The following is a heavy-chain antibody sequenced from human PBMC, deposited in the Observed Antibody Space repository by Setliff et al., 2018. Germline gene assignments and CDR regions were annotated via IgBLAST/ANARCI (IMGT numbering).Heavy chain of an antibody. CDR1: GGSISSGSNY. J-gene: IGHJ5*02. CDR2: IDPSGNT. D-gene: IGHD2-2*01. Sequence: SETLSLTCTVSGGSISSGSNYWSWIRQPAGRGLEWIGHIDPSGNTNYHPSLKSRVTISVDTSKNKFSLRLSSVTAADTAVYYCARGYCNSAGCFFAGWFDPWGQGTLVTVSS. V-gene: IGHV4-61*09. CDR3: ARGYCNSAGCFFAGWFDP.